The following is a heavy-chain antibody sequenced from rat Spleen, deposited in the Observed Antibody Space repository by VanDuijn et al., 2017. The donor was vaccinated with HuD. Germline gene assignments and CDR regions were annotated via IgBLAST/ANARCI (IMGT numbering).Heavy chain of an antibody. V-gene: IGHV5-7*01. CDR1: GFTFSNYY. J-gene: IGHJ3*01. Sequence: EVQLAESGGGLVQPGRSMKLSCTALGFTFSNYYMAWVRQAPTKGLEWVAAITHDGTGTYYRDSVKGRFTISRDNAKTTLYLQMDSLRSEDTATYYCARPSFGYPFAYWGQGTLVTVSS. CDR2: ITHDGTGT. D-gene: IGHD1-7*01. CDR3: ARPSFGYPFAY.